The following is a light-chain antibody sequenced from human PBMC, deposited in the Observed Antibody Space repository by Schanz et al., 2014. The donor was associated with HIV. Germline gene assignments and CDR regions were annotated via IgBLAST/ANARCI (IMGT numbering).Light chain of an antibody. CDR2: DNT. Sequence: QSALTQPPSASGTPGQRVSISCSGSSSNIGSNSVNWYQQLPGTAPTLLIFDNTNRPSGVPDRFSGSKSGTSASLAISGLQSEDEADYYCAAWDDSLNGRVFGGGTKLTVL. CDR3: AAWDDSLNGRV. J-gene: IGLJ3*02. V-gene: IGLV1-44*01. CDR1: SSNIGSNS.